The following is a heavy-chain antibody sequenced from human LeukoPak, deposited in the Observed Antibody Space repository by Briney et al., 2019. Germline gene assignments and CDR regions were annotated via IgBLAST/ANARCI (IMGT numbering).Heavy chain of an antibody. CDR3: AREVRAMFEY. J-gene: IGHJ4*02. V-gene: IGHV3-33*01. Sequence: GRSLRLSCAASGFTFSNYGMHWVRQAPGKGLEWVAIVWSDGNNKYYADSVKGRFTISRGNSKSTLFLQMSSLRAEDTAVYYCAREVRAMFEYWGQGSLVTVSS. CDR1: GFTFSNYG. D-gene: IGHD3-10*02. CDR2: VWSDGNNK.